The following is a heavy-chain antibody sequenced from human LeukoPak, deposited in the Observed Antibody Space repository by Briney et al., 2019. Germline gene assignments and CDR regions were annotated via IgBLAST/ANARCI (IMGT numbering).Heavy chain of an antibody. CDR3: AILRLQLWYFDL. CDR2: IYYSGST. D-gene: IGHD6-25*01. V-gene: IGHV4-39*01. Sequence: SETLSLTCTVSGGSISSSSYYWGWIRQPPGTGLEWIGSIYYSGSTYYNPSLKSRVTISVDTSKNQFSLKLSSVTAADTAVYYCAILRLQLWYFDLWGRGTLVTVSS. J-gene: IGHJ2*01. CDR1: GGSISSSSYY.